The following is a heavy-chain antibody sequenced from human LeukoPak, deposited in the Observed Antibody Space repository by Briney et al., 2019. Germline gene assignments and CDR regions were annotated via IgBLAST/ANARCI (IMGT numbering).Heavy chain of an antibody. CDR2: IYYSGST. V-gene: IGHV4-59*01. CDR1: GGSISSYY. CDR3: ARDTASPAVRAFDI. D-gene: IGHD5-18*01. J-gene: IGHJ3*02. Sequence: PSETLSLTCTVSGGSISSYYWSWIRQPPGKGLEWIGYIYYSGSTNYNPSLKSRVTISVDTSKNQFSLKRSSVTAADTAVYYCARDTASPAVRAFDIWGQGTMVTVSS.